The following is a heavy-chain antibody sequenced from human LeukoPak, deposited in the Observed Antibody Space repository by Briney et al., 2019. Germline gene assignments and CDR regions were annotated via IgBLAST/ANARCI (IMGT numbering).Heavy chain of an antibody. D-gene: IGHD2-2*01. V-gene: IGHV1-58*01. CDR1: GCTFTSSA. Sequence: ASVKVSCKASGCTFTSSAVHWVRQARGQRLEWIGWIVVGSGNTNYAQKFQERVTITMDMSTSTAYMELSSLRSEDTAVYYCAAAKYCSRTSCYALDYWGQGTLVTVSS. CDR3: AAAKYCSRTSCYALDY. J-gene: IGHJ4*02. CDR2: IVVGSGNT.